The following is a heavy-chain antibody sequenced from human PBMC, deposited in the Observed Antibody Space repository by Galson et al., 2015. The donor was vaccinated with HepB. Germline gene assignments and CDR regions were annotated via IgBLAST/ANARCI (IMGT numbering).Heavy chain of an antibody. CDR2: IRSKANSYAT. D-gene: IGHD5-18*01. Sequence: SLRLSCAASGFTFSGSAMHWVRQASGKGLEWVGRIRSKANSYATAYAASVKGRFTISRDDSKNTAYLQMNSLKTEDTAVYYCFGWLGLDGGNSYVDYWGQGTLVTVSS. CDR3: FGWLGLDGGNSYVDY. V-gene: IGHV3-73*01. J-gene: IGHJ4*02. CDR1: GFTFSGSA.